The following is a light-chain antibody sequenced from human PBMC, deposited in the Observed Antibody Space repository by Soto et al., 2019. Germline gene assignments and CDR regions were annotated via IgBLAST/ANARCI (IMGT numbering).Light chain of an antibody. CDR2: RNS. J-gene: IGLJ2*01. CDR3: HSYDSSLSGSV. V-gene: IGLV1-40*01. Sequence: QSVLTQPPSVSGAPGQRVTISCTGSSSNIGAGYDVHWYQHLPGTAPKLLIYRNSNRPSGVHDRFSGSESGTSASLAITGLQAEDEADYYCHSYDSSLSGSVFGGGTKVTVL. CDR1: SSNIGAGYD.